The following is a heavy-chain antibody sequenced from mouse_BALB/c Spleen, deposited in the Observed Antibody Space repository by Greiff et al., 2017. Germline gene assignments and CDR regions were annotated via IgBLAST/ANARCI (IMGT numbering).Heavy chain of an antibody. D-gene: IGHD2-4*01. CDR2: INPYNGDT. CDR1: GYSFTGYF. CDR3: ARGGMITHFDY. J-gene: IGHJ2*01. V-gene: IGHV1-20*02. Sequence: VQLQQSGPELVKPGASVKISCKASGYSFTGYFMNWVMQSHGKSLEWIGRINPYNGDTFYNQKFKGKATLTVDKSSSTAHMELRSLASEDSAVYYCARGGMITHFDYWGQGTTLTVSS.